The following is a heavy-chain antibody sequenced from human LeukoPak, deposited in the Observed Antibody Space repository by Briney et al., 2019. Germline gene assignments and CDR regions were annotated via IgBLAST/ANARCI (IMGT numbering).Heavy chain of an antibody. CDR2: ISSSGSTI. V-gene: IGHV3-48*03. CDR3: AKDSTGGYDSTGWEWYYYYMDV. CDR1: GFTFSSYE. J-gene: IGHJ6*03. D-gene: IGHD3-22*01. Sequence: GGSLRLSCAASGFTFSSYEMNWVRQAPGKGLEWVSYISSSGSTIYYADSVKGRFTISRDNSKNTLYLQMNSLRAEDTAVYYCAKDSTGGYDSTGWEWYYYYMDVWGKGTMVTVSS.